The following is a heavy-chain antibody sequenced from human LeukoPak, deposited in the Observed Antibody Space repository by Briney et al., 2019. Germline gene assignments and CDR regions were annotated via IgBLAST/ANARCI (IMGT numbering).Heavy chain of an antibody. D-gene: IGHD3-3*01. CDR2: ISGNGGST. CDR1: GFSFSIYA. J-gene: IGHJ5*01. CDR3: VKGGQRYDFWRFDF. Sequence: PGGSLRLSCEASGFSFSIYAMSWVRQAPGKGLEWVSSISGNGGSTYYANSVKGRFTIARDNSKNTLYMEMYSLTEENTALYYCVKGGQRYDFWRFDFWGRGTLVTVSS. V-gene: IGHV3-23*01.